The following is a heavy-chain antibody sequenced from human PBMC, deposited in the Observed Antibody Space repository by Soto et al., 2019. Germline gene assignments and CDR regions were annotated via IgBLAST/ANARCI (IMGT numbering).Heavy chain of an antibody. Sequence: GGSLRLSCAASGFTVSSNYMSWVRQAPGKGLEWVSVIYSGGSTYYADSVKGRFTISRHNSKNTLYLQMNSLRAEDTAVYYCARAGYSSTLAAFDYWGQGTLVTVSS. CDR2: IYSGGST. CDR1: GFTVSSNY. CDR3: ARAGYSSTLAAFDY. J-gene: IGHJ4*02. V-gene: IGHV3-53*04. D-gene: IGHD6-13*01.